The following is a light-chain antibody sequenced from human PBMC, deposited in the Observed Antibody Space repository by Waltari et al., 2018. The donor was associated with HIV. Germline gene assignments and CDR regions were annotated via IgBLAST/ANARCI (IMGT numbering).Light chain of an antibody. CDR2: DAS. Sequence: DIQMTQSPSSLSASVGDRVTITCQASQDISNYLNWYQQKPGKAPKTLIYDASNLETGVPSRFSGSGSVTDFTFTISSLQPEDIATYYCQQYDNLPGSFGPGTKVDIK. CDR1: QDISNY. V-gene: IGKV1-33*01. CDR3: QQYDNLPGS. J-gene: IGKJ3*01.